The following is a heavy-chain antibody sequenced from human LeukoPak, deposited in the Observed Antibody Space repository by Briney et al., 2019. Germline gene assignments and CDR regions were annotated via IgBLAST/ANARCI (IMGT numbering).Heavy chain of an antibody. CDR3: ARVRVGAYDFEY. Sequence: GGSLRLSCAASGFTLSSYWMHWVRQVPGKGLVWVSRINPDGSTTTYADSVKGRFTISRDNAKNTLYLQMNSLRAEDTAVYYCARVRVGAYDFEYWGQGTLVTV. J-gene: IGHJ4*02. D-gene: IGHD3-10*01. CDR1: GFTLSSYW. CDR2: INPDGSTT. V-gene: IGHV3-74*01.